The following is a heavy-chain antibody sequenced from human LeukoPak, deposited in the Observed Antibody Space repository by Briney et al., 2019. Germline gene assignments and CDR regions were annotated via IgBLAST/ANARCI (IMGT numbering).Heavy chain of an antibody. Sequence: PSETLSLTCTVSGGSISSYYWSWIRQPPGKGLEWIGYIYYSGSTNYNPSLKSRVTISVDTSKNQFSLKLSSVTAADTAVYYCARGAYYYESASWGQGALVTVSS. D-gene: IGHD3-22*01. V-gene: IGHV4-59*12. CDR1: GGSISSYY. CDR3: ARGAYYYESAS. CDR2: IYYSGST. J-gene: IGHJ4*02.